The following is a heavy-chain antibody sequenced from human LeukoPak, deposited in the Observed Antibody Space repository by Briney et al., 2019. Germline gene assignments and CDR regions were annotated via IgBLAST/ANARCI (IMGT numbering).Heavy chain of an antibody. V-gene: IGHV1-69*05. CDR2: IIPIFGTA. CDR3: AAMVRGVITLYYYYYYMDV. D-gene: IGHD3-10*01. Sequence: SVTVSCKASGGTFSSYAISWVRQAPGQGLEWMGGIIPIFGTANYAQKFQGRVTITTDESTSTAYMELSSLRSEDTAVYYCAAMVRGVITLYYYYYYMDVWGKGTTVTVSS. CDR1: GGTFSSYA. J-gene: IGHJ6*03.